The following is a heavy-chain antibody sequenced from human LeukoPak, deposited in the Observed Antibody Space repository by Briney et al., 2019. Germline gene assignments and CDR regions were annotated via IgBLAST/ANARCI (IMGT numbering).Heavy chain of an antibody. CDR3: ARVPNDGIQLLY. D-gene: IGHD5-18*01. V-gene: IGHV4-30-4*08. Sequence: SQTLSLTCTVSGGSISSGDYYWSWIRQPPGKGLEWIGYIYYSGSTYYNPSLKSRVTISVDTSKNQFSPKLSSVTAADTAVYYCARVPNDGIQLLYWSQGTLVTVSS. CDR2: IYYSGST. CDR1: GGSISSGDYY. J-gene: IGHJ4*02.